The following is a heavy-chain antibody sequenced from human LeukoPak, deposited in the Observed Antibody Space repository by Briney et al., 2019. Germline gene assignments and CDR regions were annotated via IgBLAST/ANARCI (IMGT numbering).Heavy chain of an antibody. Sequence: SGGSLRLSCAASGFTFSSYSMNWVRQAPGKGLEWVSSISSSSSYIYYADSVKGRFTISRDNAKNSLYLQMNSLRAEDTAVYYCVRFLEWWVYGNWFDPWGQGTLVTVSS. J-gene: IGHJ5*02. CDR1: GFTFSSYS. CDR2: ISSSSSYI. D-gene: IGHD3-3*01. V-gene: IGHV3-21*01. CDR3: VRFLEWWVYGNWFDP.